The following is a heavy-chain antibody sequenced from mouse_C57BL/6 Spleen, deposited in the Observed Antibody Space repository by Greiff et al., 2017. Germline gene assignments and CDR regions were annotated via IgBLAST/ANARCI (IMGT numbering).Heavy chain of an antibody. V-gene: IGHV2-2*01. D-gene: IGHD1-1*01. J-gene: IGHJ3*01. CDR1: GFSLTSYG. CDR2: IWSGGST. Sequence: VQLQQSGPGLVQPSQSLSITCTVSGFSLTSYGVHWVRQSPGKGLEWLGVIWSGGSTDYNAAFISRLSISKDNSKSQVFFKMNSLRADDTAIYYCARNGDYYGSSSWFAYWGQGTLVTVSA. CDR3: ARNGDYYGSSSWFAY.